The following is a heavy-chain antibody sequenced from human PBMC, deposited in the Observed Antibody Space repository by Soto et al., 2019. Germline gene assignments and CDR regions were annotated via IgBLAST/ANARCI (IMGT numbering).Heavy chain of an antibody. V-gene: IGHV4-59*01. CDR1: GGSMSSEY. D-gene: IGHD4-17*01. CDR2: IYYSGST. Sequence: LSLTCTLSGGSMSSEYWSWIRQPPGKGLEWIGYIYYSGSTNYNPSLKSRVTISVDTSKNQFSLKLSSVTAADTAVYYCASLPLYGDYVGSYYWGQGTLVTVSS. CDR3: ASLPLYGDYVGSYY. J-gene: IGHJ4*02.